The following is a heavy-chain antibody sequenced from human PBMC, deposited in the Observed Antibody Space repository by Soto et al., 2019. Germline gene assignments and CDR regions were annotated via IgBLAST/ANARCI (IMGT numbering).Heavy chain of an antibody. J-gene: IGHJ4*02. CDR3: ARATSVAPAISSHFDY. V-gene: IGHV3-23*05. CDR1: GFSFSSHA. CDR2: TTSSGITT. Sequence: GGSLRLSCAASGFSFSSHAMGWVRQAPGKGLEWVSSTTSSGITTYYADSVKGRFTISRDNSKNTLYLQINSLRAEDTAVYYCARATSVAPAISSHFDYWGQGTQVTVSS.